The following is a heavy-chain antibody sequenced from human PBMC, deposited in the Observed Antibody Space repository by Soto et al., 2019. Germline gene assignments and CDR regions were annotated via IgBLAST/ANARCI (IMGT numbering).Heavy chain of an antibody. D-gene: IGHD3-3*01. CDR2: INAGNGNT. Sequence: ASVKVSCKASGYTFTSYAMHWVRQAPGQRLEWMGWINAGNGNTKYSQKFQGRVTIARDTSASTAYMGLSSLRSEDTAVYYCARSTIFGVVTINGPLDYWGQGTLVTVSS. CDR3: ARSTIFGVVTINGPLDY. J-gene: IGHJ4*02. CDR1: GYTFTSYA. V-gene: IGHV1-3*01.